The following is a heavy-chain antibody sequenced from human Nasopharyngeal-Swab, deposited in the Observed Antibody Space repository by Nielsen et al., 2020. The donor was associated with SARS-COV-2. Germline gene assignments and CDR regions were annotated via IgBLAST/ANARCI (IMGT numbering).Heavy chain of an antibody. Sequence: WVRQAPGQGLEWMGGIIPIFGTANYAQKFQGRVTITADKSTSTAYMELRSLRSDDTAVYYCASCSSTSCPPKYYYMDVWGKGTTATVSS. CDR2: IIPIFGTA. J-gene: IGHJ6*03. D-gene: IGHD2-2*01. V-gene: IGHV1-69*06. CDR3: ASCSSTSCPPKYYYMDV.